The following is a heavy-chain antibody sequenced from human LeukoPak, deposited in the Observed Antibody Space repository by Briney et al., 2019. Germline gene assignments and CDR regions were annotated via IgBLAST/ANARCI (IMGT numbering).Heavy chain of an antibody. Sequence: TGGSLRLSCAAAGFTFSSYWMNWVRQAPGQGLEWVATIKQDGSEKYYVDSLKGRFTISRDNAKDSPYLQMNNLRAEDTAVYYCATSRTPDHWGQGTLVIVSS. CDR3: ATSRTPDH. CDR1: GFTFSSYW. V-gene: IGHV3-7*05. CDR2: IKQDGSEK. J-gene: IGHJ1*01.